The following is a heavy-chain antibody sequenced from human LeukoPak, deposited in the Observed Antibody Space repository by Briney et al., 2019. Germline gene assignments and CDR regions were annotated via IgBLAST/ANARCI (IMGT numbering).Heavy chain of an antibody. Sequence: GGSLRLSCAASGFPFNTYAMSWVRQAPGKGLEWVSVIRPTGTNTYYASSVRGRFTISRDDSKTTLYLQMNSLRAEDTAVYYCAREVGVVVTYYFDYWGQGTLVTVSS. CDR1: GFPFNTYA. CDR2: IRPTGTNT. J-gene: IGHJ4*02. V-gene: IGHV3-23*01. CDR3: AREVGVVVTYYFDY. D-gene: IGHD3-22*01.